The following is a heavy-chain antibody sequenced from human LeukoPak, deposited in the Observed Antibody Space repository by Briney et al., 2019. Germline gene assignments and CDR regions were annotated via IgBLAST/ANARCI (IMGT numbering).Heavy chain of an antibody. CDR3: ARDQLPYYYYYGMDV. Sequence: GGSLRLSCAASGFTFRDYEMNWVRQAPGKGLEWVSYISSSGTIIYYADSVKGRYTISRDNAQNSLFLQMNSLRAEDTAVYYCARDQLPYYYYYGMDVWGKGTTVTVSS. CDR1: GFTFRDYE. CDR2: ISSSGTII. D-gene: IGHD1-1*01. J-gene: IGHJ6*04. V-gene: IGHV3-48*03.